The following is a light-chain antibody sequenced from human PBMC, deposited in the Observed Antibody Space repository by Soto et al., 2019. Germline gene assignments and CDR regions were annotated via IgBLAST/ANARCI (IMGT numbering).Light chain of an antibody. CDR1: QSVSSSY. V-gene: IGKV3-20*01. Sequence: EIVLTQSPGTLSLSPGERATLSCRASQSVSSSYLAWYQQTPGQAPRLLIYGASSRATGIPDRFSGSGSGTDFTVTISSLEPEDFAVYYCQQYGSSPWTFGQGTKVEIK. J-gene: IGKJ1*01. CDR2: GAS. CDR3: QQYGSSPWT.